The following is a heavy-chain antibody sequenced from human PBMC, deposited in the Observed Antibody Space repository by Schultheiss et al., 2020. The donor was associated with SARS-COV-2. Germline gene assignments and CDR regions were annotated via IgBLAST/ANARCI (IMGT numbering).Heavy chain of an antibody. J-gene: IGHJ6*03. CDR1: GFTFSSYS. Sequence: GGSLRLSCAASGFTFSSYSMNWVRQAPGKGLEWVANIKQDGSEKYYVDSVKGRFTISRDNAKNSLYLQMNSLRAEDTAVYYCARLQNNLRHYYYMDVWGKGTTVTVSS. CDR3: ARLQNNLRHYYYMDV. V-gene: IGHV3-7*03. D-gene: IGHD1-14*01. CDR2: IKQDGSEK.